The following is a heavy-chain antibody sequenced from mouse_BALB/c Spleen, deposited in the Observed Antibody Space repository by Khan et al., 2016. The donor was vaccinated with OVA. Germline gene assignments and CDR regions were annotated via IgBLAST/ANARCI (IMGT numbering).Heavy chain of an antibody. CDR3: ARGNYYGYYVDY. D-gene: IGHD1-1*01. V-gene: IGHV3-2*02. J-gene: IGHJ2*01. CDR1: GYSITSGYA. Sequence: EVKLLESGPGLVKPSQSLSLTCTVTGYSITSGYAWNWIRQFPGNKLEWMGYISYSGVTSYTPSLKSRISITRDTSKNQFFLQLNSVTTEDTATDYCARGNYYGYYVDYWGQGTTRTVSS. CDR2: ISYSGVT.